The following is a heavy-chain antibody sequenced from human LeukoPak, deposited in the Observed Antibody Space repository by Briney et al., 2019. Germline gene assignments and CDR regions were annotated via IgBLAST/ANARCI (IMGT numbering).Heavy chain of an antibody. J-gene: IGHJ6*02. V-gene: IGHV4-30-4*01. D-gene: IGHD1-26*01. CDR1: GGSISSGDYY. CDR2: IYYSGST. Sequence: PSETLSLTCTVSGGSISSGDYYWSWIRQPPGKGLERIGYIYYSGSTYYNPSLKSRVTISVDTSKNQFSLKLSSVTAADTAVYYCARDRGESGSHKGSGMEVWGQGTTVTVSS. CDR3: ARDRGESGSHKGSGMEV.